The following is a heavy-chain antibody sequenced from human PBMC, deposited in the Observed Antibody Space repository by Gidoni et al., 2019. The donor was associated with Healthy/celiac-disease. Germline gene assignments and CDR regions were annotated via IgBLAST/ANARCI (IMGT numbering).Heavy chain of an antibody. CDR2: FDPEDGET. V-gene: IGHV1-24*01. J-gene: IGHJ6*02. CDR3: ATVKAYGSGSYYNYYYYGMDV. D-gene: IGHD3-10*01. Sequence: QVQLVQSGAEVKKPGASVKVSCKVSGYTLTELSMHWVRQAPGKGLEWMGGFDPEDGETIYAQKFQGRVTMTEDTSTDTAYMELSSLRSEDTSVYYCATVKAYGSGSYYNYYYYGMDVWGQGTTVTVSS. CDR1: GYTLTELS.